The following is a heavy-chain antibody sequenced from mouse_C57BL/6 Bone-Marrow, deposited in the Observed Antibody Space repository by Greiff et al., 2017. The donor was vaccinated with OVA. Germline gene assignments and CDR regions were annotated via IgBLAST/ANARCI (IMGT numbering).Heavy chain of an antibody. Sequence: EVQLQQSGPELVKPGASVKMSCKASGYTFTDYNMHWVKQSHGKSLEWIGYINPNNGGTSYNQKFKGKATLTVNKSSSTAYMELRSLTSEDSAVYYCARRGYDPAWFAYWGQGTLVTVSA. CDR2: INPNNGGT. D-gene: IGHD2-2*01. CDR3: ARRGYDPAWFAY. V-gene: IGHV1-22*01. CDR1: GYTFTDYN. J-gene: IGHJ3*01.